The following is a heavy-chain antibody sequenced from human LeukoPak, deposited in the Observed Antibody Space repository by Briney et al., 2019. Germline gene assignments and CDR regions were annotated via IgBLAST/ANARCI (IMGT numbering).Heavy chain of an antibody. CDR1: GFTLSSYA. V-gene: IGHV3-23*01. D-gene: IGHD6-13*01. CDR2: VDGGGGGT. J-gene: IGHJ4*02. CDR3: AKQSAGSAAWYSLHYDF. Sequence: GGSLRLSCAASGFTLSSYAMTWVRQAPGRGLEWVSSVDGGGGGTYYADSVKGRFTISRDNSKDTLYLQMDGLRAEDTAVYFCAKQSAGSAAWYSLHYDFWGQGTLVTVSS.